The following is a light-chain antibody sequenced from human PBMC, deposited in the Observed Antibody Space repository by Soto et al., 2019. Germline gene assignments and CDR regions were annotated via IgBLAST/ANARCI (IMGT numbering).Light chain of an antibody. CDR3: QQANSFPIT. CDR1: QSISRW. V-gene: IGKV1-12*01. CDR2: DAS. Sequence: DIQMTQSPSSLSASVGDRVSITCRASQSISRWVAWYQQKPGKAPKLLIYDASSLESGVPSRFSGSGSGTDFTLTISSLQPEDFATYYCQQANSFPITFGQGTRLEIK. J-gene: IGKJ5*01.